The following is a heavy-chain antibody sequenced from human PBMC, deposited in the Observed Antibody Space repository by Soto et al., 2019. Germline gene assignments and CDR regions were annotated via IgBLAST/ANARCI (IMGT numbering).Heavy chain of an antibody. J-gene: IGHJ6*02. Sequence: ASVKVSCKASGYTFTSYGISGVRQAPGQGLEWMGLISGYNGNTNYAQKFQGRVTMTTDTSTNTAYMEVRSLRSDDTAVYYCASASITMIRGVTYYYYGVDVWGQGTTVTVSS. V-gene: IGHV1-18*04. CDR2: ISGYNGNT. CDR1: GYTFTSYG. D-gene: IGHD3-10*01. CDR3: ASASITMIRGVTYYYYGVDV.